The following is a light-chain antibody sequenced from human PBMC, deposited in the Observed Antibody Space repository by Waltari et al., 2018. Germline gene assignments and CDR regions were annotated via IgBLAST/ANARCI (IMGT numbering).Light chain of an antibody. J-gene: IGKJ3*01. V-gene: IGKV1-27*01. CDR3: QRYNSAPFT. Sequence: DIQMTQSPSSLSASVGDRVTITCRASQGIRNFLAWYQQKQGKTPKHLIYDASTLRSAVPSRFSGSGVGTDFSLTISCLQPEDVATYYCQRYNSAPFTFGPGTKVDVK. CDR2: DAS. CDR1: QGIRNF.